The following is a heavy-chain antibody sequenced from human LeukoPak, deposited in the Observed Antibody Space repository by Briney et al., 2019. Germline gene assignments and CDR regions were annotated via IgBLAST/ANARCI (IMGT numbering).Heavy chain of an antibody. J-gene: IGHJ4*02. CDR3: ARPDIAVAGSFDY. CDR1: GGSISSSSYY. D-gene: IGHD6-19*01. CDR2: IYYSGST. Sequence: SETLSLTCTVSGGSISSSSYYWGWIRRPPGKGLEWIGIIYYSGSTYYNPSLKRRVTISGETSKNQFSLKLSSVTAADTAVYYCARPDIAVAGSFDYWGQGTLVTVSS. V-gene: IGHV4-39*01.